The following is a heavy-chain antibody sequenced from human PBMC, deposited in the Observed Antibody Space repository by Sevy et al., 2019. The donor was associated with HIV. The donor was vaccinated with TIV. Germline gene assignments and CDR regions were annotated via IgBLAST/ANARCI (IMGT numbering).Heavy chain of an antibody. Sequence: GGSLRLSCAASGFTFSSYGMHWVRQAPGKGLEWVAVIWYDGSNKYYADSAKGRFTISRDNSKNTLYLQMNSLRAEDTAVYYCARVSYGDFYYYYYGMDVWGQGTTVTVSS. J-gene: IGHJ6*02. D-gene: IGHD4-17*01. CDR2: IWYDGSNK. CDR1: GFTFSSYG. V-gene: IGHV3-33*01. CDR3: ARVSYGDFYYYYYGMDV.